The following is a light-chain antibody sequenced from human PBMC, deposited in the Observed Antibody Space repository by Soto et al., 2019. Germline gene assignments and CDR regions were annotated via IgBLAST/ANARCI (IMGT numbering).Light chain of an antibody. V-gene: IGLV2-14*01. Sequence: QSALTQPASVSGSPGQSITISCTGTSGDIGTYKYVSWYQQYPRKAPKLIIYNIRGRPSGVSSRFSGSQSGNTASLAISGLRAEDEADYFCSAYVDSGAVIFGRGTKLTVL. J-gene: IGLJ2*01. CDR3: SAYVDSGAVI. CDR2: NIR. CDR1: SGDIGTYKY.